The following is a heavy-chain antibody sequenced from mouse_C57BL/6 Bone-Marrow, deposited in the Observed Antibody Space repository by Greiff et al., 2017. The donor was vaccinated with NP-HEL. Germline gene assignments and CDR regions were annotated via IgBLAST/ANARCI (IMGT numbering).Heavy chain of an antibody. J-gene: IGHJ4*01. CDR2: IYPSDSET. CDR3: ARFRSHYAMDY. Sequence: QVQLQQSGAELVRPGSSVKLSCKASGYTFTSYWMDWVKQRPGQGLEWIGNIYPSDSETHYNQKFKDKATLTVDKSSSTAYMQLSSLTSEDSAVYYCARFRSHYAMDYWGQGTSVTVSS. CDR1: GYTFTSYW. V-gene: IGHV1-61*01.